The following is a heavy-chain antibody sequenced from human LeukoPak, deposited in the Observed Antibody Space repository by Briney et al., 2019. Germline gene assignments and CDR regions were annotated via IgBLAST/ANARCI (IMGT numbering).Heavy chain of an antibody. Sequence: PGGSLRLSCAASGFTFSSYSMNWVRQAPGKGLEWVSSISSSSSYIYYADSVKGRFTISRDNTKNSLYLQMNSLSPEDTAVYYCARCFGGTCNDAYDIWGQGTTVTVSS. CDR1: GFTFSSYS. CDR3: ARCFGGTCNDAYDI. CDR2: ISSSSSYI. J-gene: IGHJ3*02. D-gene: IGHD4-23*01. V-gene: IGHV3-21*01.